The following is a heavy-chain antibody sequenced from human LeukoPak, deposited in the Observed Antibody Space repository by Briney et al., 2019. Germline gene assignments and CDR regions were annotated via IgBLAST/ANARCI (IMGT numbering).Heavy chain of an antibody. CDR2: IYSSGST. J-gene: IGHJ6*03. Sequence: PSETLSLTCTVSGGSITSGGYYWSWIRQLPGKGLEWIGYIYSSGSTFYNPSLQSRVSISVDTSRNQFSLKLSSVTAADTAIYYCASTGGDYYHYYYYYMNVWGNGTTVTVSS. CDR3: ASTGGDYYHYYYYYMNV. CDR1: GGSITSGGYY. V-gene: IGHV4-31*03. D-gene: IGHD4-17*01.